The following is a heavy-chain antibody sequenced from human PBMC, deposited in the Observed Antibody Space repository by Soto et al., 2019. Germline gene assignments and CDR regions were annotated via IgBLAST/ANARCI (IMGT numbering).Heavy chain of an antibody. Sequence: QVQLVESGGGVVQPGRSLRLSCAASGFTFSSYGMHWVRQAPGKGLEWVAVIWYDGSNKYYADSVKGRFTISRDNSKNPLYLQMISLRAEETAVYYCASEPSAPDYGGNSYYYYYGMDVWGQGTTVTVSS. CDR1: GFTFSSYG. V-gene: IGHV3-33*01. D-gene: IGHD4-17*01. CDR2: IWYDGSNK. J-gene: IGHJ6*02. CDR3: ASEPSAPDYGGNSYYYYYGMDV.